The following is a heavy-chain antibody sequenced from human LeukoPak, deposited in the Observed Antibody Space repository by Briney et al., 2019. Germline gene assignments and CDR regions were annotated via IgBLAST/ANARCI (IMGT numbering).Heavy chain of an antibody. J-gene: IGHJ4*02. CDR1: GFTFSSYA. Sequence: GGSLRPSCAASGFTFSSYAMSWVRQAPGKGLAWVSVIYSGGSTYYADSVKGRFTISRDNSKNTLYLQMNSLRPEDTAVYYCARGRGVDYWGQGTLVTVSS. CDR2: IYSGGST. D-gene: IGHD3-10*01. CDR3: ARGRGVDY. V-gene: IGHV3-66*01.